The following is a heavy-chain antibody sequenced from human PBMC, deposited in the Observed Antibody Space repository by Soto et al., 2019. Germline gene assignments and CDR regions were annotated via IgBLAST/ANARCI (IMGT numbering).Heavy chain of an antibody. CDR2: INPNSGGT. J-gene: IGHJ3*02. Sequence: GASVKVSCKASGYTSTGYYMHWVRQAPGQGLEWMGWINPNSGGTNYAQKFQGWVTMTRDTSISTAYMELSRLRSDDTAVYYCASEYGDYVGAFDIWGQGAMVTVSS. V-gene: IGHV1-2*04. D-gene: IGHD4-17*01. CDR1: GYTSTGYY. CDR3: ASEYGDYVGAFDI.